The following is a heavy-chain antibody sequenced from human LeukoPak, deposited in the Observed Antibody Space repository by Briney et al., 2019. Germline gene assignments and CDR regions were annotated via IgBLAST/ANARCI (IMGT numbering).Heavy chain of an antibody. J-gene: IGHJ4*02. D-gene: IGHD3-22*01. CDR3: AKNPHYDSSGYLMAD. CDR1: GFTFSSYG. CDR2: ISYDGSNK. Sequence: GRSLRLSCAASGFTFSSYGMHWVRQAPGKGLEWVAVISYDGSNKYYADSVKGRFTISRDNSKNTLYLQMNSLRAEDTAVHYCAKNPHYDSSGYLMADWGQGTLVTVSS. V-gene: IGHV3-30*18.